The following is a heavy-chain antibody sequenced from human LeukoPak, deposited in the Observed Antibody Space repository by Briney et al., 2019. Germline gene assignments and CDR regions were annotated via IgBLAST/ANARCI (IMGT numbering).Heavy chain of an antibody. CDR1: GFTFTSYA. Sequence: GGSLRLSCAASGFTFTSYAMSWVRQAPGKGLEWVSAITGTGGSTYYAASVKGRFTVSRDNSKNTLYLQMSSLRAEDTAMYYCAKVRDTRDWYKDAFDIWGQGTRVTVSS. CDR3: AKVRDTRDWYKDAFDI. V-gene: IGHV3-23*01. J-gene: IGHJ3*02. D-gene: IGHD6-19*01. CDR2: ITGTGGST.